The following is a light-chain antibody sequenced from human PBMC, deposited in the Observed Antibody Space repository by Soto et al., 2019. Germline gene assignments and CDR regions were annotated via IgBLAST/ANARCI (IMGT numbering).Light chain of an antibody. J-gene: IGKJ4*01. V-gene: IGKV1-5*03. CDR2: KAS. CDR1: QSISSW. Sequence: EIQMTQCPSTLPASVGDRFTSTCRASQSISSWLAWYQQKPGKATKLLIYKASSLESGVPSRFSGSGSGTEFTITISSLQPDDFATYYCQPYNSYWLTFGGGTKVEIK. CDR3: QPYNSYWLT.